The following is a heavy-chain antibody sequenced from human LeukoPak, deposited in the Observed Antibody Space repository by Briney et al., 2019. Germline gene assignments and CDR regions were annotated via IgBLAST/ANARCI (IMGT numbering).Heavy chain of an antibody. D-gene: IGHD3-16*02. J-gene: IGHJ4*02. CDR3: AREITFGGVIVSYYFDY. V-gene: IGHV3-30-3*01. CDR1: GFTFSSYA. CDR2: ISYDGSNK. Sequence: PGGSLRFSCAASGFTFSSYAMHWVRQAPGKGLEWVAVISYDGSNKYYADSVKGRFTISRDNSKNTLYLQMNSLRAEDTAVYYCAREITFGGVIVSYYFDYWGQGTLVTVSS.